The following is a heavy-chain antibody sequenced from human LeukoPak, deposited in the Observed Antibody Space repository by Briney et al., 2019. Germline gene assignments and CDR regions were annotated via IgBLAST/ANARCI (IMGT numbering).Heavy chain of an antibody. V-gene: IGHV1-2*02. CDR2: INPNSGGT. J-gene: IGHJ5*02. CDR3: ARADRLDGGPYLIGP. Sequence: VASVKVSCKTSGYSFTDYYMHWVRQAPGQGLEWMGWINPNSGGTSSAQKFQGRVTMTRDTSTTTVYMEVSWLTSDDTAIYYCARADRLDGGPYLIGPWGQGTLVTVSS. CDR1: GYSFTDYY. D-gene: IGHD2-21*01.